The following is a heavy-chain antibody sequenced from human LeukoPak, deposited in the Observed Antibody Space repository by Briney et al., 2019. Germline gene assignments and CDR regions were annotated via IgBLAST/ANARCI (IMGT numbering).Heavy chain of an antibody. D-gene: IGHD2-21*01. J-gene: IGHJ6*04. V-gene: IGHV1-69*13. CDR2: IIPIFGTA. CDR1: VGTFTRYA. Sequence: SVKVSSKASVGTFTRYAISWVRQAPGQGLEWMGGIIPIFGTANYAQKFQGRVTITADESTSTAYMELSSLRSDDTTVYYCERRDCGGACYSSYYYYYGMDVWGEGTTVTVSS. CDR3: ERRDCGGACYSSYYYYYGMDV.